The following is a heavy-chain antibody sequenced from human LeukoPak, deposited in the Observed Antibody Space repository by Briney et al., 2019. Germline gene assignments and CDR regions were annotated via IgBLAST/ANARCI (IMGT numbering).Heavy chain of an antibody. Sequence: GESLKISCKGSGYIFTSYWISWVRQMPGKGLEWMGRIDPRDSYTNYSPSFQGHVTISADKSISTAYLQWSSLKASDTAMYYCARQKGQWLTKNNWFDPWGQGTLVTVSS. CDR3: ARQKGQWLTKNNWFDP. V-gene: IGHV5-10-1*01. D-gene: IGHD6-19*01. J-gene: IGHJ5*02. CDR1: GYIFTSYW. CDR2: IDPRDSYT.